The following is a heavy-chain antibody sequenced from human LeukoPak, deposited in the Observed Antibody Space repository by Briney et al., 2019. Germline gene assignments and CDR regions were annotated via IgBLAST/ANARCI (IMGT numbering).Heavy chain of an antibody. Sequence: PSETLSLTCAVYGGSFSGYYWSWIRQPPGKGLEWIGEINHSGSTNYNPSLKSRVTTSVDTSKDQFSLKLSSVTAADTAVYYCARTAKTNIAARRAAFDIWGQGTMVTVSS. D-gene: IGHD6-6*01. CDR1: GGSFSGYY. J-gene: IGHJ3*02. CDR2: INHSGST. CDR3: ARTAKTNIAARRAAFDI. V-gene: IGHV4-34*01.